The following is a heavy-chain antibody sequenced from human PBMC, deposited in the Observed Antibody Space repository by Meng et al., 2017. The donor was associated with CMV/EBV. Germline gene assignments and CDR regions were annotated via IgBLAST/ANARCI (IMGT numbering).Heavy chain of an antibody. CDR3: ARVRGTFDY. D-gene: IGHD3-16*01. Sequence: QLPLHDSGPGLVKPSETLSLTCTVSGGSNSRSSYYWGWIRQPPGKGLEWIGSIYYSGSTYYNPSLKSRVTISVDTSKNQFSLKLSSVTAADTAVYYCARVRGTFDYWGQGTLVTVSS. V-gene: IGHV4-39*07. CDR2: IYYSGST. CDR1: GGSNSRSSYY. J-gene: IGHJ4*02.